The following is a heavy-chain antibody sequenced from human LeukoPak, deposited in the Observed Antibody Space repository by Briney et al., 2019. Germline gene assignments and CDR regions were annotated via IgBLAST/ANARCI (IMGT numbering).Heavy chain of an antibody. CDR3: TREFFGSISRF. D-gene: IGHD3-3*02. J-gene: IGHJ4*02. CDR1: GFTFGDYA. CDR2: IRSKAYGGTT. V-gene: IGHV3-49*03. Sequence: GGSLRLSCTVSGFTFGDYAMSWFRQAPGKGLEWVGCIRSKAYGGTTEYAASVKGRFTISRDDYKSIAYLQMNSLKTEDTAVHYCTREFFGSISRFWGEGTLAGVSS.